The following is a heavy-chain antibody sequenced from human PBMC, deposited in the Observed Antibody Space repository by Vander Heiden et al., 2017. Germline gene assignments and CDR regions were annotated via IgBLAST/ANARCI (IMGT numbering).Heavy chain of an antibody. D-gene: IGHD3-16*01. CDR3: ARDCARLNYCDSRGMDV. J-gene: IGHJ6*02. Sequence: QVQLQESGPGLVKPSETLSLTCTVSGGSVSNYYWSWHRQPPGKGLEWIGFIYYSGSTNYNPPLKRRVTISVDTSKNQFSLKLSSVTAADTAVYYCARDCARLNYCDSRGMDVWGQGTTVTVSS. CDR1: GGSVSNYY. CDR2: IYYSGST. V-gene: IGHV4-59*02.